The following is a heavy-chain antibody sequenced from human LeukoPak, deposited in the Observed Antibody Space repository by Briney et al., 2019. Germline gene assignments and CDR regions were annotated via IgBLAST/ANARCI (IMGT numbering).Heavy chain of an antibody. CDR3: AADPVVVTAPCFDY. V-gene: IGHV1-3*01. D-gene: IGHD2-21*02. CDR1: GYTFTSYA. Sequence: EASVTVSCKASGYTFTSYAMHWVRQAPGQRLEWMGWINAGNGNTKYSQKFQGRVTMTEDTPTDTAYMELSSLRSEDTAVYYCAADPVVVTAPCFDYWGQGTLVTVSS. CDR2: INAGNGNT. J-gene: IGHJ4*02.